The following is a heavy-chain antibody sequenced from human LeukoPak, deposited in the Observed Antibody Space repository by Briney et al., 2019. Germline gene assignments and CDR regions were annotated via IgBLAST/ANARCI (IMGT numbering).Heavy chain of an antibody. V-gene: IGHV4-4*02. J-gene: IGHJ4*02. CDR1: GGSISSSNW. CDR2: IYHSGST. D-gene: IGHD6-13*01. CDR3: ARGSSSWYRHFDY. Sequence: SETLSLTCAVSGGSISSSNWWSWVRQPPGKGLEWIGEIYHSGSTNYNPSLKSRVTISVDKSKNQFSLKLSSVTAADTAVYYCARGSSSWYRHFDYWGQGTLVTVSS.